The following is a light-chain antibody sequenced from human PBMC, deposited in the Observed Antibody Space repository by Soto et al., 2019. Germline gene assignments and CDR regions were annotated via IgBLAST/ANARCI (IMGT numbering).Light chain of an antibody. CDR1: QDIRND. CDR3: QQCNTFWT. CDR2: DVS. J-gene: IGKJ1*01. Sequence: AIQMTQSPSSLSASVGDRVTITCRASQDIRNDLAWYQQKPGKAPKLLIYDVSSLESGVPSRFSGSGSGTEFTLTISSLQPDDFATYYCQQCNTFWTFGQGTKVDIK. V-gene: IGKV1-13*02.